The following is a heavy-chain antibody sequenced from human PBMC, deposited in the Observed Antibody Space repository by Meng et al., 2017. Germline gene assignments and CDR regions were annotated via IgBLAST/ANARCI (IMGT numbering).Heavy chain of an antibody. CDR2: ISPILGIA. Sequence: QVRLGQGGDEWKKPGSLGKVSCKARGCTFSIYTISWGRQAPGQGLECIGRISPILGIANYAQKFQGRVTITADKSTSTAYMELSSLRSEDTAVYYCASRVAYYYDSSGYYKNWYFDLWGRGTLVTVSS. CDR1: GCTFSIYT. CDR3: ASRVAYYYDSSGYYKNWYFDL. D-gene: IGHD3-22*01. V-gene: IGHV1-69*02. J-gene: IGHJ2*01.